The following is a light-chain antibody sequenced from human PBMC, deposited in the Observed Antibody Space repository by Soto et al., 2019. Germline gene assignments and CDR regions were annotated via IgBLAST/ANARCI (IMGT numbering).Light chain of an antibody. J-gene: IGKJ1*01. Sequence: EIVLTQSPATLSLSPGERATLSFRASQSVGSYLAWFQQKPGHTPRLLIYSASTRATDMPGTFSGSGSGTEFTLTISSLQSEDFGVYYCQQYKNWPRTFGQGTKVDIK. V-gene: IGKV3-15*01. CDR3: QQYKNWPRT. CDR2: SAS. CDR1: QSVGSY.